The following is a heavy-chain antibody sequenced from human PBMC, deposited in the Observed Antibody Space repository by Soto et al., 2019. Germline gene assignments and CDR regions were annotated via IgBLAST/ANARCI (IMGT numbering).Heavy chain of an antibody. CDR2: ISSRGSTI. V-gene: IGHV3-48*03. D-gene: IGHD2-15*01. Sequence: GGSLRLSCASYGFSFSSYEMNWVRQAPGKGVEWVSYISSRGSTISYTDPVKGRFTISRDNAKNALYLQMNSLRVEDTAVYYCTKDSDADFWGQGTLVTVSS. CDR3: TKDSDADF. CDR1: GFSFSSYE. J-gene: IGHJ4*02.